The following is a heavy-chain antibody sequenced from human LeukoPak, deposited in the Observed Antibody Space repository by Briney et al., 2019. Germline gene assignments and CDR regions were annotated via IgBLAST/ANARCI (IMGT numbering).Heavy chain of an antibody. CDR2: INHSGST. J-gene: IGHJ5*02. D-gene: IGHD5-18*01. CDR3: ARGLGRGYSAGWFDP. Sequence: SETLSLTCAVYGGSFSGYYWSWIRQPPGKRLEWIGEINHSGSTNYNPSLKSRVTISVDTSKNQFSLKLSSVTAADTAVYYCARGLGRGYSAGWFDPWGQGTLVTVSS. CDR1: GGSFSGYY. V-gene: IGHV4-34*01.